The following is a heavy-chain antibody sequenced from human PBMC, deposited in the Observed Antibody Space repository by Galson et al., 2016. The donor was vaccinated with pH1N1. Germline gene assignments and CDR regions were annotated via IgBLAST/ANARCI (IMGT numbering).Heavy chain of an antibody. CDR1: VFSLSTSRLC. Sequence: PALVKPTQTLTLTCTFSVFSLSTSRLCVSWIRQPPGKALEWLALIDWDDDKYSRTSLKTRLTIPKGTSKNQVVLTMPNMDAVYTATYYFSRMTYGDYSNWFDPWGQGTPVTVSS. D-gene: IGHD4-17*01. J-gene: IGHJ5*02. V-gene: IGHV2-70*01. CDR2: IDWDDDK. CDR3: SRMTYGDYSNWFDP.